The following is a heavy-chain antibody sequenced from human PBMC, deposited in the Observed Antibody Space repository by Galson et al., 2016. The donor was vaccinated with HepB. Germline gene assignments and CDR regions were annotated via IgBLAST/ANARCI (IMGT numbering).Heavy chain of an antibody. Sequence: SLRLSCAASGFTFDSYALHWVRQAPGKGLEWLALISYDGSKKYYADSVKGRFTTSRDDAKNTLYLQMNSLRTEDTATYYCARDPSGITLIVVAMGYYYGLDVWGQGTTVTVS. D-gene: IGHD3-22*01. J-gene: IGHJ6*02. V-gene: IGHV3-30-3*01. CDR1: GFTFDSYA. CDR3: ARDPSGITLIVVAMGYYYGLDV. CDR2: ISYDGSKK.